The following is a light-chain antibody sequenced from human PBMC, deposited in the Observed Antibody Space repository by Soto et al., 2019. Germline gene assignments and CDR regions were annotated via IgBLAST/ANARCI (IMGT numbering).Light chain of an antibody. Sequence: IILTQYPDTLSLSTGERATLSCRASQTVSSNYLAWCQQRPGQAPRLLIYGASTRAAGIPDRFSGSGSGTDFTLTITRLEPEDSAVYFCQQYTGPPTTFGQGRRLEI. CDR2: GAS. J-gene: IGKJ5*01. V-gene: IGKV3-20*01. CDR3: QQYTGPPTT. CDR1: QTVSSNY.